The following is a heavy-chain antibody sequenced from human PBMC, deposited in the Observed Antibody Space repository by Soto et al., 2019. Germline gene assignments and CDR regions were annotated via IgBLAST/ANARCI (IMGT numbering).Heavy chain of an antibody. V-gene: IGHV4-34*01. CDR3: ARIREQWLPFDAFDI. CDR1: GGSLSGYY. D-gene: IGHD6-19*01. Sequence: SETLSLTCAVYGGSLSGYYWSWIRQPPGKGLEWIGEINDSGSPSYNPSLKGRVTISQATSKNQFSLKLSSVTAADTAVYYCARIREQWLPFDAFDIWGQGTMVIVSS. CDR2: INDSGSP. J-gene: IGHJ3*02.